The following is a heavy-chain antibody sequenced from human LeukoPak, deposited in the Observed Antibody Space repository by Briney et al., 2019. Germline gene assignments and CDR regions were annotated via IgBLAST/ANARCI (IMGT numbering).Heavy chain of an antibody. CDR2: IYSGGST. CDR1: GFTVNSKY. Sequence: GGSLRLSCAASGFTVNSKYMSWVRQAPGKGLEWVSVIYSGGSTYYADSVKGRFTISRDNSKNTLYLQMNSLRAEDTAVYYCAKDGWKRTTPNYYYYMDVWGKGTTVTVSS. J-gene: IGHJ6*03. D-gene: IGHD4-17*01. CDR3: AKDGWKRTTPNYYYYMDV. V-gene: IGHV3-53*05.